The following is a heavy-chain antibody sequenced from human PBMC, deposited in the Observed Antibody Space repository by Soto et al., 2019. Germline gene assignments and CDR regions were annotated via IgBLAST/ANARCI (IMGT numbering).Heavy chain of an antibody. J-gene: IGHJ5*02. CDR1: GYSISSGYY. V-gene: IGHV4-38-2*01. CDR2: IYHSGST. D-gene: IGHD2-15*01. Sequence: PSETLSLTCAVSGYSISSGYYWGWIRQPPGKGPEWIGSIYHSGSTYYNPSLKSRVTISVDTSKNQFSLKLSSVTAADTAVYYCARAAYCSGGSCYPGWFDPWGQGTLVTVSS. CDR3: ARAAYCSGGSCYPGWFDP.